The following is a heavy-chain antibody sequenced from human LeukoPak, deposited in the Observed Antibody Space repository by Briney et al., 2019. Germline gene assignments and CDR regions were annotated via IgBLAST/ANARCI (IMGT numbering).Heavy chain of an antibody. D-gene: IGHD7-27*01. Sequence: GRSLRLSCAASGFTFSSYAMHWVRQAPGKGLEWVAVISYDGSNKYYADSVKGRFTVSRDNSKNTLFLQMNSLRAEDTAVYYCAKDGGLWVSAHWGDSWGRGTLVTVSS. V-gene: IGHV3-30*04. J-gene: IGHJ4*02. CDR3: AKDGGLWVSAHWGDS. CDR2: ISYDGSNK. CDR1: GFTFSSYA.